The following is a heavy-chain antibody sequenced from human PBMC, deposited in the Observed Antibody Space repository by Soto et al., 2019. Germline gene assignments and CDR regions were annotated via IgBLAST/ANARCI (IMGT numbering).Heavy chain of an antibody. J-gene: IGHJ5*02. CDR1: GFTFSSYA. CDR2: ISGSGGST. CDR3: AKFSSWAYNWFDP. D-gene: IGHD6-13*01. V-gene: IGHV3-23*01. Sequence: GALLLSCAASGFTFSSYAMSWVRQAPGKGLEWVSAISGSGGSTYYADSVKGRFTISRDNSKNTLYLQMNSLRAEDKAVYYCAKFSSWAYNWFDPWGQGTPVTVYS.